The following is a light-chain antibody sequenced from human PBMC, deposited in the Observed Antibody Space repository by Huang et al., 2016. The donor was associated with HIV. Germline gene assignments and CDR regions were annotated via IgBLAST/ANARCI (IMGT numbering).Light chain of an antibody. Sequence: EIVMTQSPATLSVSPGQRVTLSCRANRSVSTKLAWYQQRHGQAPRLLIYGSSTRAPGIPARCSGSGSGTDFSLTISSLQSEDFALYYCHQYNNWLLSFGGGTRV. CDR2: GSS. CDR3: HQYNNWLLS. CDR1: RSVSTK. J-gene: IGKJ4*01. V-gene: IGKV3-15*01.